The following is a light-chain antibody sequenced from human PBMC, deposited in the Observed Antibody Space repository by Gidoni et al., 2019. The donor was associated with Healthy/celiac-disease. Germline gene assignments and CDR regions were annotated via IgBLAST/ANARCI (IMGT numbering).Light chain of an antibody. CDR1: QRISSW. CDR2: KAS. CDR3: QQYSSYPWT. V-gene: IGKV1-5*03. Sequence: DTQMTQSPSTLSASVGDRVTITCRASQRISSWLAWYQQKPGKAPKLLIYKASSLESGVPSRFSGSGSGTECTLTISGLQPDDFAAYYCQQYSSYPWTFGQGTKVEIK. J-gene: IGKJ1*01.